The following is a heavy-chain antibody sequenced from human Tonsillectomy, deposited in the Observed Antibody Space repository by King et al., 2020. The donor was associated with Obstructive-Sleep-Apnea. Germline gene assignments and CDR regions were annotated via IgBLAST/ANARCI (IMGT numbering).Heavy chain of an antibody. Sequence: VKLVESGGGLVQPGGSLRLSCAASGFTFSNYAMSWVRQTPGKGLEWVSTLSGSGDSTYYPDSMKGRFNISRDNSKNTLYLEMNSLRAEDTAIYYCAKSSYFDFLGAFDYWGQGTLVTISS. CDR2: LSGSGDST. CDR3: AKSSYFDFLGAFDY. CDR1: GFTFSNYA. V-gene: IGHV3-23*04. D-gene: IGHD3-3*01. J-gene: IGHJ4*02.